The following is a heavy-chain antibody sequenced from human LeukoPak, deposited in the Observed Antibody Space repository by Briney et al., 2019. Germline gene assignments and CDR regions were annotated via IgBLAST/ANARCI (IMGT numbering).Heavy chain of an antibody. V-gene: IGHV4-38-2*02. Sequence: SETLSLTCTVSGYSISSGYYWGWIRQPPGKGLEWIGSIYHSGSTYYNPSLKSRVTISVDTSKNQFSLKLSSVTAADTAVYYCARGWLHDAFDIWGQGTMVTVSS. CDR2: IYHSGST. J-gene: IGHJ3*02. D-gene: IGHD3-22*01. CDR1: GYSISSGYY. CDR3: ARGWLHDAFDI.